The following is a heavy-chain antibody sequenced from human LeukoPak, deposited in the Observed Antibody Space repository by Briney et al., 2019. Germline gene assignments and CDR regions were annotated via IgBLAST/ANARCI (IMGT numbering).Heavy chain of an antibody. Sequence: GGSLRPSCSASGFTFSSYAMHWLRQAPGKGLEYVSAISSNGGSTYYADSVKGRFTISRDNSKNTLYLQMSSLRAEDTAVYYCVKDQLGHYYDNPCFDPWGQGTLVTVSS. V-gene: IGHV3-64D*09. CDR1: GFTFSSYA. CDR3: VKDQLGHYYDNPCFDP. CDR2: ISSNGGST. D-gene: IGHD3-22*01. J-gene: IGHJ5*02.